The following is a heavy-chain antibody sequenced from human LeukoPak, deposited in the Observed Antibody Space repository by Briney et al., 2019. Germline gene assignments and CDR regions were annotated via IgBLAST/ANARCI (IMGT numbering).Heavy chain of an antibody. CDR3: ARDLQTGLAFDA. V-gene: IGHV3-21*06. J-gene: IGHJ3*01. CDR2: LSGSGRLV. D-gene: IGHD7-27*01. CDR1: GFGFSSGT. Sequence: GGSPRLSCAASGFGFSSGTMNWVRQAPGKALEWVSSLSGSGRLVWYAASVKGRFTISRDNAANSLFLQMNSLRVEDTAVYYCARDLQTGLAFDAWGQGTVVAVSS.